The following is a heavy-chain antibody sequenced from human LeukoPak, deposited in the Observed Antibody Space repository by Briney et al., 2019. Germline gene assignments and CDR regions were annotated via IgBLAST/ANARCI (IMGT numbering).Heavy chain of an antibody. CDR3: ARYSYGIDGYYYGMDV. J-gene: IGHJ6*02. Sequence: GASLQISCKGSGSSFTSYWIGWVRQLPGKGLEWMGIIYPGDTDTRYSPSFQGQVTISADKSISTAYLQWSSLKASDTAMYHCARYSYGIDGYYYGMDVWGQGTTVTVSS. CDR2: IYPGDTDT. V-gene: IGHV5-51*01. D-gene: IGHD5-18*01. CDR1: GSSFTSYW.